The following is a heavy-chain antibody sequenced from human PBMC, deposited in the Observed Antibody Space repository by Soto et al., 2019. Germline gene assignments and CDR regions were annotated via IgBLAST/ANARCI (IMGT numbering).Heavy chain of an antibody. D-gene: IGHD4-4*01. CDR3: ARCSTVIHYYYGMDV. CDR1: GFTFSSYW. J-gene: IGHJ6*02. V-gene: IGHV3-74*01. Sequence: GVSLRLSCAASGFTFSSYWMHWVRQAPGKGLVWVSRINSDGSSTSYADSVKGRFTISRDNAKNTLYLQMNSLRAEDTAVYYCARCSTVIHYYYGMDVWGQGTTVTVSS. CDR2: INSDGSST.